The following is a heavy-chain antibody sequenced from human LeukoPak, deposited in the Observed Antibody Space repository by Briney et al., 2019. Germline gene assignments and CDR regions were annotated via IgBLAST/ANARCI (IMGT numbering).Heavy chain of an antibody. D-gene: IGHD5/OR15-5a*01. Sequence: GESLKISCKAFGYQFTSYWIGWVRQMPGKGLEWMGIIDPGDSDTRYSPSFEGQVTFSADKSVSTAYLQWSSLRASDIGMYYCARRVASTNFDVWGQGTMVIVSS. J-gene: IGHJ3*01. V-gene: IGHV5-51*01. CDR2: IDPGDSDT. CDR1: GYQFTSYW. CDR3: ARRVASTNFDV.